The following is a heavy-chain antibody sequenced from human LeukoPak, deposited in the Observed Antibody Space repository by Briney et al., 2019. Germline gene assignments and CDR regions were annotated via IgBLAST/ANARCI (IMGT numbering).Heavy chain of an antibody. CDR1: GGSISSSPYF. D-gene: IGHD5-24*01. V-gene: IGHV4-39*01. J-gene: IGHJ4*02. CDR2: IYYTGST. CDR3: ARQMATIHYFDS. Sequence: SETLSLTCTVSGGSISSSPYFWGWIRQPPGKGLEWIGAIYYTGSTYYRPSLKSRVTISSDSSKTQFSLKVTSVTAADTAVYYCARQMATIHYFDSWGRGTLVTVSS.